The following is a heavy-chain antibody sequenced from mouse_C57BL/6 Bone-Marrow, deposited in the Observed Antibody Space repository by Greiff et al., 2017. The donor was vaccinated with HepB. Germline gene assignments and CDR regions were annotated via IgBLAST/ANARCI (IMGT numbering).Heavy chain of an antibody. CDR2: INSDGGST. CDR1: EYEFPSHD. Sequence: EVQRVESGGGLVQPGESLKLSCESNEYEFPSHDMSWVRKTPEKRLELVAAINSDGGSTYYPDTMERRFIISRDNTKKTLYLQMSRLRSEDTALYYCARHGGDYYGSSSLYYAMDYWGQGTSVTVSS. CDR3: ARHGGDYYGSSSLYYAMDY. V-gene: IGHV5-2*01. J-gene: IGHJ4*01. D-gene: IGHD1-1*01.